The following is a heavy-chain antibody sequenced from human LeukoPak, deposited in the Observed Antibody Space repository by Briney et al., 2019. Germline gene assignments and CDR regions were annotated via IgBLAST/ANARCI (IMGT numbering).Heavy chain of an antibody. Sequence: GGSLRLSCAASGFSFSSFWMSWVRQAPGKGLEWVADIKEEGRTTYYVDSVRGRFTISRDNAKNTLYLQMNSLRAEDTAVYYCARDSPAGTSWRSEPTFDYWGQGTLVTVTS. CDR3: ARDSPAGTSWRSEPTFDY. CDR1: GFSFSSFW. V-gene: IGHV3-7*04. J-gene: IGHJ4*02. D-gene: IGHD2-2*01. CDR2: IKEEGRTT.